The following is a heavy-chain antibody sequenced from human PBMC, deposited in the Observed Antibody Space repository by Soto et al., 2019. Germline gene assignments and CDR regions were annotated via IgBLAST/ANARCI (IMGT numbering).Heavy chain of an antibody. J-gene: IGHJ4*02. CDR3: ASYSSSWYVYYFDY. CDR1: GGSISSSSYY. V-gene: IGHV4-39*01. Sequence: QLQLQESGPGLVKPSETLSLTCTVSGGSISSSSYYWGWIRQPPGKGLEWIGSIYYSGSTYYNPSLKSRVTISVDTSKNQFSLKLSSVTAADTAVYYCASYSSSWYVYYFDYWGQGTLVTVSS. CDR2: IYYSGST. D-gene: IGHD6-13*01.